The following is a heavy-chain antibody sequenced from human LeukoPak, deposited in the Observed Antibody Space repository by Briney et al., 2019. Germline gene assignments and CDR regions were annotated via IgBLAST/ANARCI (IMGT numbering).Heavy chain of an antibody. J-gene: IGHJ4*02. Sequence: KDGESLKISCKGSGYSFTSYWIGWVRQMPGKGLEWMGIIYPGDSDTRYSPSFQGQVTISADKSISTAYLQWSSLKASDTAMYYCARRKKERWLQLQEGFDYWGQGTLVTVSS. CDR3: ARRKKERWLQLQEGFDY. CDR2: IYPGDSDT. D-gene: IGHD5-12*01. V-gene: IGHV5-51*01. CDR1: GYSFTSYW.